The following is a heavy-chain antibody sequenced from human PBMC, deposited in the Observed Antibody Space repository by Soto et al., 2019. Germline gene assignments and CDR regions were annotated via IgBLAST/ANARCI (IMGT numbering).Heavy chain of an antibody. J-gene: IGHJ4*02. CDR2: MYYSENT. CDR3: ARVPEY. D-gene: IGHD2-2*01. V-gene: IGHV4-30-2*01. CDR1: GGSISSGGYF. Sequence: PSETLSLTCTVSGGSISSGGYFWSWIRQPPGKGLEWIGYMYYSENTYYNPSLKSRVTISVDRSKNQFSLKLSSVTAADTAVYYCARVPEYWGQGTLVTVSS.